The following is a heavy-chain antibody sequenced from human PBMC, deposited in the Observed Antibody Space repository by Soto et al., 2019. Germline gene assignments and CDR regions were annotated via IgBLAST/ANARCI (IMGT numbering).Heavy chain of an antibody. Sequence: GGSLRLSCAASGFTFTRYSMNWVRQAPGKGLEWVSSISSTTNYIYYGDSMKGRFTISRDNSKNTLYLQMNSLRAEDTAVYYCAKRGDIVEVSRTFVGYGMDVWGQGTTVTVSS. D-gene: IGHD2-2*01. CDR1: GFTFTRYS. CDR2: ISSTTNYI. CDR3: AKRGDIVEVSRTFVGYGMDV. V-gene: IGHV3-21*04. J-gene: IGHJ6*02.